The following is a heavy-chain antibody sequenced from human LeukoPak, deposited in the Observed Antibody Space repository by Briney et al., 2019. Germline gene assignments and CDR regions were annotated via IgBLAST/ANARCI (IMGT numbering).Heavy chain of an antibody. CDR2: IYYSGST. V-gene: IGHV4-39*01. CDR1: GGSISSSSYY. Sequence: PSETLSLTCTVSGGSISSSSYYWGWIRQPPGKGLEWIGSIYYSGSTYYNPSLKSRVTISVDTSKNQFSLKLSSVTAADTAVYYCASLQQLVLFDYWGQGTLVTVSS. J-gene: IGHJ4*02. D-gene: IGHD6-13*01. CDR3: ASLQQLVLFDY.